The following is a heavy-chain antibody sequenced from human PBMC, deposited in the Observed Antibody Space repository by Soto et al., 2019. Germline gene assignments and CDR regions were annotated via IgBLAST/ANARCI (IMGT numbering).Heavy chain of an antibody. D-gene: IGHD3-10*01. CDR1: GYTFTSYG. CDR3: ARDTSRGEYDY. CDR2: INVYNGNT. Sequence: QVQLVQSGAEVKKPGASVKVSCKASGYTFTSYGISWVRQAPGQGLEWMGWINVYNGNTNYAQKLEGRVTMTTDTSTSTACLDLRSLRSTYPAVYFCARDTSRGEYDYWGQGTLVTVSS. V-gene: IGHV1-18*01. J-gene: IGHJ4*02.